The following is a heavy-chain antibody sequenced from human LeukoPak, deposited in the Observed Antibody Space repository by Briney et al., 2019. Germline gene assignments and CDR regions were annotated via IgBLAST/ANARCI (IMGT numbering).Heavy chain of an antibody. CDR2: MNPNSGNT. D-gene: IGHD6-13*01. CDR1: GYTCTSYD. V-gene: IGHV1-8*01. CDR3: ARVPTYPMIAATGTGGGDY. Sequence: ASVKVSCKATGYTCTSYDINWVRQATGQGLAWMGWMNPNSGNTGFAQKFQGRVTMTRNTSISTAYMELSSLRSEDTAVYYCARVPTYPMIAATGTGGGDYWGQGTLVTVSS. J-gene: IGHJ4*02.